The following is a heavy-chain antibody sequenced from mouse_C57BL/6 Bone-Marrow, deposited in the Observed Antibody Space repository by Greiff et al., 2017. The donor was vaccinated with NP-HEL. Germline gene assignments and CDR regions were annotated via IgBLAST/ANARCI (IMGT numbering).Heavy chain of an antibody. D-gene: IGHD1-1*01. CDR3: ARSDYYGSSYGYFDV. CDR1: GYTFTSYW. CDR2: IDPSDSYT. Sequence: QVQLQQPGAELVMPGASVKLSCKASGYTFTSYWLHWVKQRPGQGLEWIGEIDPSDSYTNSNQKFNGNSACTVDKPSSTAYMQLSSLTSEDSAVYYCARSDYYGSSYGYFDVWGTGTTVTSSS. V-gene: IGHV1-69*01. J-gene: IGHJ1*03.